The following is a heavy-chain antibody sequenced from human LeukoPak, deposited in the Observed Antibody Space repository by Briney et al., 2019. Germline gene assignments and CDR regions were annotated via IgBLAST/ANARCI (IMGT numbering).Heavy chain of an antibody. CDR2: IYTSGST. CDR3: ARVRYDILTGYSYFDY. Sequence: SETLSLTCTVSSGSISSFYWTWIRQPAGKGLEWIGRIYTSGSTNYNPSLKSRVTMSVDTSKNQFSLKLSTVTAADTAVYYCARVRYDILTGYSYFDYWGQGTLVTVSS. CDR1: SGSISSFY. V-gene: IGHV4-4*07. D-gene: IGHD3-9*01. J-gene: IGHJ4*02.